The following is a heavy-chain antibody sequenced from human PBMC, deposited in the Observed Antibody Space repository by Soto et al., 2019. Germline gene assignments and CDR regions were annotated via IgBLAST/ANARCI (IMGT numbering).Heavy chain of an antibody. CDR1: GFTFSSYS. V-gene: IGHV3-48*02. Sequence: EVQLVESGGGLVQPGGSLRLSCAASGFTFSSYSMNWVRQAPGKGLEWVSYISSSSSTIYYADSVKGRFTISRDNAKNSLYLQMNSLRDEDTAVYYCAGEYNWNPKWFDPWGQGTLVTVSS. D-gene: IGHD1-20*01. CDR3: AGEYNWNPKWFDP. J-gene: IGHJ5*02. CDR2: ISSSSSTI.